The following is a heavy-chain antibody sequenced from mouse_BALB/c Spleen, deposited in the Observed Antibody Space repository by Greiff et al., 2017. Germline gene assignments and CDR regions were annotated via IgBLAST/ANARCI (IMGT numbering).Heavy chain of an antibody. V-gene: IGHV10-1*02. Sequence: EVQLQESGGGLVQPKGSLKLSCAASGFTFNTYAMNWVRQAPGKGLEWVARIRSKSNNYATYYTDSVKDRFTISRDDSQSMLYLQMNNLKTEDTAMYYCVRQKYGNYSWYFDVWGAGTTVTVSS. CDR2: IRSKSNNYAT. J-gene: IGHJ1*01. D-gene: IGHD2-10*02. CDR3: VRQKYGNYSWYFDV. CDR1: GFTFNTYA.